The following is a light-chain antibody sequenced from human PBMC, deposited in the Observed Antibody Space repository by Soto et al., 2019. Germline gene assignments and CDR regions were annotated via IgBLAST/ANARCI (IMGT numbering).Light chain of an antibody. CDR1: QSLTNSF. J-gene: IGKJ5*01. CDR3: PQYGTSEII. Sequence: EFVLTQSPGTLSLSPGERATLSCRASQSLTNSFIAWYQQRPGQAPRXXIYDTSSRASGIPDRFSGSGAGPECTRTISRLETEDVKVVYCPQYGTSEIIFCQGTRLEIK. CDR2: DTS. V-gene: IGKV3-20*01.